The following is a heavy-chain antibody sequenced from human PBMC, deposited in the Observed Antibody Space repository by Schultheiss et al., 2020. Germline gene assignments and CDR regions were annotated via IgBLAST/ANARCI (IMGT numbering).Heavy chain of an antibody. CDR2: INAGNGNT. J-gene: IGHJ4*02. V-gene: IGHV1-3*01. Sequence: ASVKVSCKASGGTFSSYTISWVRQAPGQRLEWMGWINAGNGNTKYSQKFQGRVTITADESTSTAYMELSSLRSEDTAVYYCARDRKAAPGFDYWGQGTLVTVSS. CDR3: ARDRKAAPGFDY. CDR1: GGTFSSYT. D-gene: IGHD1-14*01.